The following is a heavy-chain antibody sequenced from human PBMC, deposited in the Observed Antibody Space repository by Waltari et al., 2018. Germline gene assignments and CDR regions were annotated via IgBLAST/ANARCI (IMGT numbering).Heavy chain of an antibody. J-gene: IGHJ6*03. Sequence: QVQLVESGGGVVQPGRSLRLSCAASGFTFSSYAMHWVRQAPGKGLEWVAVISYDGSNKYYADSVKGRFTISRDNSKNTLYLQMNSLRAEDTAVYYCARDIEEVELYYYYMDVWGKGTTVTVSS. CDR2: ISYDGSNK. CDR1: GFTFSSYA. CDR3: ARDIEEVELYYYYMDV. D-gene: IGHD1-7*01. V-gene: IGHV3-30-3*01.